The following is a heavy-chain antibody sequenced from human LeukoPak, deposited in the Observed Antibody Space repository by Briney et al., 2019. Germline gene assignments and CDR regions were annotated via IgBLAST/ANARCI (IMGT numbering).Heavy chain of an antibody. CDR3: ARRRDFIDY. J-gene: IGHJ4*02. D-gene: IGHD3/OR15-3a*01. V-gene: IGHV3-11*01. Sequence: GGSLRLSCAASGFTLSDYYMSWIRQAPGKGLEWVSYSGSSGSTIYYADSVKGRFAISRDNAKNSLYLQMNSLRAEDTAVYYCARRRDFIDYWGQGTLVTVSS. CDR2: SGSSGSTI. CDR1: GFTLSDYY.